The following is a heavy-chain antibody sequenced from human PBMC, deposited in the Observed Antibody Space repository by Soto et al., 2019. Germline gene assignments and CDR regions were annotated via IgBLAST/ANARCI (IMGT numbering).Heavy chain of an antibody. J-gene: IGHJ6*04. V-gene: IGHV2-5*02. D-gene: IGHD3-10*01. CDR2: IYWDDSQ. Sequence: QITLKESGPTLVKPTQTLTLACTFSGFSLSTSGVGVGWIRQPPGKALEWLAIIYWDDSQRYNPSLNSRLSITRDTSRNQVVLTMTDMDPVDTGTYFCAHYVRGQCCANSPCYYMDVWGAGTAVTVSP. CDR3: AHYVRGQCCANSPCYYMDV. CDR1: GFSLSTSGVG.